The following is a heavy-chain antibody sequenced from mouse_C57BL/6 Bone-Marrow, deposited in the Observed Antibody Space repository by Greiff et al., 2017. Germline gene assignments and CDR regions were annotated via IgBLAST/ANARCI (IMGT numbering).Heavy chain of an antibody. V-gene: IGHV2-2*01. J-gene: IGHJ4*01. CDR3: ARDGMYYYGSSSMDY. CDR1: GFSLTSYG. D-gene: IGHD1-1*01. CDR2: IWSGGST. Sequence: QVHVKQSGPGLVQPSQSLSITCTVSGFSLTSYGVHWVRQSPGKGLEWLGVIWSGGSTDYNAAFISRLSISTDNSKSQVFFKMNSLQADDTAIYYCARDGMYYYGSSSMDYWGQGNSVTVSS.